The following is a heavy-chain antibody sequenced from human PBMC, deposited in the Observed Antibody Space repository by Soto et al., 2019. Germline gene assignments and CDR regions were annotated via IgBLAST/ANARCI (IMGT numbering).Heavy chain of an antibody. CDR1: GFTLSSYW. CDR3: ARGSWDGYNFFNS. V-gene: IGHV3-74*03. J-gene: IGHJ4*02. D-gene: IGHD5-12*01. CDR2: ISSDGSTT. Sequence: EVQLVESGGGLVQPGGSLRLSCVASGFTLSSYWMHWVRQTPGKGLVWVSRISSDGSTTKYADSVKGRFTISRDNAKNTLYLQMNSLRAEDTAVYYCARGSWDGYNFFNSWGQGTLVTVSS.